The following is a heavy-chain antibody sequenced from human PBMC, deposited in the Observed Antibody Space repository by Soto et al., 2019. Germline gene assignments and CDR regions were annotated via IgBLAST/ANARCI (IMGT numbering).Heavy chain of an antibody. Sequence: ASVTVSCTASGYTFTSYAMHWVRQAPGQRLEWMGWINAGNGNTNYAQKFQGRVTITADESTSTAYMELSSLRSEDTAVYYCARGYCISTSCYSFRDYYYYYGMDVWGQGTTVTVSS. D-gene: IGHD2-2*01. CDR1: GYTFTSYA. CDR3: ARGYCISTSCYSFRDYYYYYGMDV. J-gene: IGHJ6*02. CDR2: INAGNGNT. V-gene: IGHV1-3*01.